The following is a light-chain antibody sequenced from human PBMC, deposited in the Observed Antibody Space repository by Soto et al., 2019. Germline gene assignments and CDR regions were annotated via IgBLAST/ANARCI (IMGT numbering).Light chain of an antibody. CDR1: QTIRHS. V-gene: IGKV1-39*01. CDR3: QLTYSKTPT. CDR2: TAS. J-gene: IGKJ1*01. Sequence: DIQMTQSPSSLSASVGDRVTITCRASQTIRHSFNWYSQKPGKAPTLLIFTASNLHGGGPSRLSGSQSGTDFTLTIAGLQPEDLTTYYCQLTYSKTPTFGQGTMVQI.